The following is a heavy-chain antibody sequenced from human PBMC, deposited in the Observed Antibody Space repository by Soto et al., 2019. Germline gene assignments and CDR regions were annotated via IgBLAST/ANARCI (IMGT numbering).Heavy chain of an antibody. J-gene: IGHJ5*02. CDR3: AREGYSSSWYGSDNLFYP. V-gene: IGHV4-59*01. CDR1: GGSISSYY. Sequence: PSETLSLTCTVSGGSISSYYWSWIRQPPGKGLEWIGYIYYSGSTNYNPSLKSRVTISVDTSKNQFSLKLSSVTAADTAVYYCAREGYSSSWYGSDNLFYPWGQGTLVTVSS. D-gene: IGHD6-13*01. CDR2: IYYSGST.